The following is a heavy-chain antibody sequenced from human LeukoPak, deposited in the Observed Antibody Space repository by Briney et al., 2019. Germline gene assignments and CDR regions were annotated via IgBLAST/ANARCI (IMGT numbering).Heavy chain of an antibody. CDR3: AREPYSDY. CDR2: IYYSGST. Sequence: SETLSLTCTVSGGSISSYYWSWIRQPPGKGLEWTGYIYYSGSTNYNPSLKSRVTISVDTSKNQFSLKLSSVTAADTAVYYCAREPYSDYWGQGTLVTVSS. D-gene: IGHD5-12*01. J-gene: IGHJ4*02. V-gene: IGHV4-59*01. CDR1: GGSISSYY.